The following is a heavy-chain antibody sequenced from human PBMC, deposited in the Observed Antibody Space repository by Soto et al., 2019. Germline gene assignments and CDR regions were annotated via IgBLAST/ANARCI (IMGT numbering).Heavy chain of an antibody. Sequence: SETLSLTCSVSGDSVSGYYWSWIRQPTGKGLEWIGHIYYSGITKYNPSLKSRVTISVDTSKNQFSLNLNFVTAADTAVYYCARQRSGSGNLLWFDSWGQGTLVTVS. CDR1: GDSVSGYY. V-gene: IGHV4-59*08. CDR3: ARQRSGSGNLLWFDS. CDR2: IYYSGIT. J-gene: IGHJ5*01. D-gene: IGHD3-10*01.